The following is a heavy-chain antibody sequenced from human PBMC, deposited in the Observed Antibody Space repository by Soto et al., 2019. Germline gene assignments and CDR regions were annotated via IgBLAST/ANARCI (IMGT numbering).Heavy chain of an antibody. Sequence: SVKVSCKASGGTFSTSSFVWVRQGPGQGLEWMGGIIPIFTRTNFAQKFQGRVTFSADESTRTTYMELRSLTSEDTAIYYCARDVVRSTAGDSWGQGTMVTVSS. CDR2: IIPIFTRT. J-gene: IGHJ4*02. CDR1: GGTFSTSS. D-gene: IGHD2-15*01. V-gene: IGHV1-69*13. CDR3: ARDVVRSTAGDS.